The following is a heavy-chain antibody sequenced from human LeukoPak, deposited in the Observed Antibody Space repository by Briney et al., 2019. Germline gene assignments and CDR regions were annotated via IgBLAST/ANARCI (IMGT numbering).Heavy chain of an antibody. Sequence: GGSLRLSCAASGFTFDDYAMHWVRQAPGKGLEWVSGISWNSGSIGYADSVKGRFTISRDNAKNSLYPQMNSLRAEDTAVYYCARDGPGRRDGYNWATYYYYGMDVWGQGTTVTVSS. CDR2: ISWNSGSI. CDR1: GFTFDDYA. D-gene: IGHD5-24*01. CDR3: ARDGPGRRDGYNWATYYYYGMDV. J-gene: IGHJ6*02. V-gene: IGHV3-9*01.